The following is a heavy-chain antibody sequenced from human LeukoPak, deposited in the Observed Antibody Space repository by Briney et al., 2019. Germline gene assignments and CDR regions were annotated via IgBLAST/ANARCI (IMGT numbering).Heavy chain of an antibody. J-gene: IGHJ4*02. V-gene: IGHV3-20*04. Sequence: PGGSLRLSCAASGFTSDDYGMSWVRHAPGKGLEWVSGINWNGGSTGYADSVKGRFTISRDDPHNTLYLQMNSLRAEDTAVYFCARGGVDYYGSGAYYLMYYFDYWGQGALVTVSS. CDR2: INWNGGST. CDR1: GFTSDDYG. D-gene: IGHD3-10*01. CDR3: ARGGVDYYGSGAYYLMYYFDY.